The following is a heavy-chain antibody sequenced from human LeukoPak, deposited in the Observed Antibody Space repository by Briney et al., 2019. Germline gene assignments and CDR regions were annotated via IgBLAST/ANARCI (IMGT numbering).Heavy chain of an antibody. CDR2: MNPNSGNT. Sequence: ASVKVSCKASGYTFTSYDINWVRQATGQGLEWMGWMNPNSGNTGYAQKFQGRVTMTRNTSISTAYMELSSLRSEDTAVYYCARVEGQIFGVVIGPIWFDPWGQGTLVTVSS. V-gene: IGHV1-8*01. CDR1: GYTFTSYD. CDR3: ARVEGQIFGVVIGPIWFDP. J-gene: IGHJ5*02. D-gene: IGHD3-3*01.